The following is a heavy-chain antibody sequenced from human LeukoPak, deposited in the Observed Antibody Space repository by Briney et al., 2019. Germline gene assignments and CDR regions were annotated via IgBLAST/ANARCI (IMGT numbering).Heavy chain of an antibody. J-gene: IGHJ4*02. Sequence: ASVKVSCKASGYTFTSYYMHWVRQAPGQGLEWMGIINPSGGSTSCAQKFQGRVTMTRDMSTSTVYMELSSLRSEDTAVYYCARVSVGATEGDYWGQGTLVTVSS. CDR2: INPSGGST. CDR3: ARVSVGATEGDY. CDR1: GYTFTSYY. D-gene: IGHD1-26*01. V-gene: IGHV1-46*01.